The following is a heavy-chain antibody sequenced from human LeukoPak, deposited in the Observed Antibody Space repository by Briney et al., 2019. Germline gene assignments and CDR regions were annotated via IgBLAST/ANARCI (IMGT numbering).Heavy chain of an antibody. D-gene: IGHD4-17*01. CDR3: ARGPRYGDYGRYFDL. CDR1: GGSFSGYY. J-gene: IGHJ2*01. V-gene: IGHV4-34*01. Sequence: KPSETLSLTCAVYGGSFSGYYWSWIRQPPGKGLEWIGEINHSGSTNYNPSLKSRVTISVDTSKNQFSLKLSSVTAAATAVYYWARGPRYGDYGRYFDLWGRGTLVTVSS. CDR2: INHSGST.